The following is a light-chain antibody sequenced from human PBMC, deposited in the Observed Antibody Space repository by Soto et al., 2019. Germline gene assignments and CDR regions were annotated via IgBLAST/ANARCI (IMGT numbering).Light chain of an antibody. CDR1: QTISTY. CDR2: AAS. V-gene: IGKV1-39*01. CDR3: QQSHGIPYT. J-gene: IGKJ2*01. Sequence: DIQMPQSPSSLSASVGDRVTITCRASQTISTYLNWYQQKPGKAPKLLIYAASTWQSGVPSRFSGSGSGTDFTLTINSLQPEDFATYYCQQSHGIPYTFGQGTKLEIK.